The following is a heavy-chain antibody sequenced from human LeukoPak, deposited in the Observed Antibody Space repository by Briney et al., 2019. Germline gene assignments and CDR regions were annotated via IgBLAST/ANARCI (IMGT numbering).Heavy chain of an antibody. Sequence: ASVKVSCKASGYTFTGYYMHWVRQAPGQGLEWMGWINPNSGGTNYAQKFQGRVTMTRDTSISTAYMELSSLTSEDTAVYYCATESPYYYDSVGYYLLDYWGQGTLVTVSS. D-gene: IGHD3-22*01. J-gene: IGHJ4*02. V-gene: IGHV1-2*02. CDR1: GYTFTGYY. CDR3: ATESPYYYDSVGYYLLDY. CDR2: INPNSGGT.